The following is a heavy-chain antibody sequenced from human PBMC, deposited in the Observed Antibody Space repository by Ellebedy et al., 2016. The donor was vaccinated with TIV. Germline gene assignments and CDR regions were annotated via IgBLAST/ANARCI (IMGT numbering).Heavy chain of an antibody. V-gene: IGHV3-9*01. D-gene: IGHD5-12*01. CDR3: SKDLTGYSLYYFES. J-gene: IGHJ4*02. Sequence: SLKISXVVSGFSFGDYAMHWVRQTPGKGLEWVAGISWHSGSVDYADSVKGRFTISRDNANNSLILQMNSLRVEDTALYYCSKDLTGYSLYYFESWGQGTLVTVSS. CDR2: ISWHSGSV. CDR1: GFSFGDYA.